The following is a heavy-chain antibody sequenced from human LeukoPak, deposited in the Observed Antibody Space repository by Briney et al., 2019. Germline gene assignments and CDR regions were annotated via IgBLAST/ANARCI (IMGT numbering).Heavy chain of an antibody. CDR3: ARDRVGYSSGLDY. Sequence: GGSLRLSCAASGFTFSSYNMNWVRQAPGRGLEWVSSITGSSSHTYYADSVKGRFTISRDNAKNSLYLQMNSLRAEDTAVYYCARDRVGYSSGLDYWGQGTLVTVSS. D-gene: IGHD6-19*01. CDR2: ITGSSSHT. J-gene: IGHJ4*02. CDR1: GFTFSSYN. V-gene: IGHV3-21*01.